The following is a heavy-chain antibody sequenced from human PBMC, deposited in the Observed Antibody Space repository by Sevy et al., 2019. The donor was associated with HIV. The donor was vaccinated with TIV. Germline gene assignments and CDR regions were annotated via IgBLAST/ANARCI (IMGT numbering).Heavy chain of an antibody. CDR1: GFSVSRNS. J-gene: IGHJ6*04. CDR3: ARFDSNTSPYYYSSYDMDV. V-gene: IGHV3-53*01. Sequence: GGSLRLSCAASGFSVSRNSLTWVRQAPGKGLEWVSVIYGDSSTYYADSVKGRFTISRDNSKHTVYLQMYSLRAEDTAVYYCARFDSNTSPYYYSSYDMDVWGEGTTVTVSS. D-gene: IGHD3-22*01. CDR2: IYGDSST.